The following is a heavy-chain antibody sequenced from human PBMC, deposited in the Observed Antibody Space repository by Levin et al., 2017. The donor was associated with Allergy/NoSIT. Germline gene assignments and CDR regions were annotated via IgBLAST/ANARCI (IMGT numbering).Heavy chain of an antibody. V-gene: IGHV1-69*13. CDR2: IIPIFGTA. CDR3: ARGRVQRYYFDY. J-gene: IGHJ4*02. Sequence: SVKVSCKASGGTFSSYAISWVRQAPGQGLEWMGGIIPIFGTANYAQKFQGRVTITADESTSTAYMELSSLRSEDTAVYYCARGRVQRYYFDYWGQGTLVTVSS. CDR1: GGTFSSYA. D-gene: IGHD1-1*01.